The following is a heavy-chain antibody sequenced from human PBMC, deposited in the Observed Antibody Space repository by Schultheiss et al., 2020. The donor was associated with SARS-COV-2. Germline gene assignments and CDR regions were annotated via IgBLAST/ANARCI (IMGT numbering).Heavy chain of an antibody. Sequence: SETLSLTCAVYGGSFSGYYWSWIRQPPGKGLEWIGYIYYSGSTYYNPSLKSRVTISIDTSKNQFSLKLSSVTAADTAVYYCARTPYYYASGRNYYYGMDVWGQGTTVTVSS. CDR1: GGSFSGYY. J-gene: IGHJ6*02. D-gene: IGHD3-10*01. CDR2: IYYSGST. CDR3: ARTPYYYASGRNYYYGMDV. V-gene: IGHV4-34*09.